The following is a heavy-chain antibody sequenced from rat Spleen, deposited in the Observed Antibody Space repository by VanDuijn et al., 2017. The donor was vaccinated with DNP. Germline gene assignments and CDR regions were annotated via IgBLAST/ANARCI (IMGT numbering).Heavy chain of an antibody. CDR1: GFTFSGSA. Sequence: EVQLVESGAGLVRPGRSLKISCAASGFTFSGSAMAWVRQTPKKGLEWVATIGSDGSSYYRDSVKGRFTISRDNTENTVYLQMNSLKSEDTATYYCAREQHFYFDYWGQGVMVTVSS. CDR2: IGSDGSS. CDR3: AREQHFYFDY. J-gene: IGHJ2*01. V-gene: IGHV5-17*01. D-gene: IGHD1-10*01.